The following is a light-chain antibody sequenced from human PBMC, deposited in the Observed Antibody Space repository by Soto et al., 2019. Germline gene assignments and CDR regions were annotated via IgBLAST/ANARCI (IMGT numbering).Light chain of an antibody. J-gene: IGKJ4*01. V-gene: IGKV3-11*01. CDR3: QQRSNWPST. Sequence: EIVLTQAPATLSLSPGDRATLSCRASQSVSSYLAWYQQNPGQAPRLLIYDASNRATGIPARFSGSVSGTDFTLNITSLGPEDFAVYYCQQRSNWPSTLGGGTKVEI. CDR1: QSVSSY. CDR2: DAS.